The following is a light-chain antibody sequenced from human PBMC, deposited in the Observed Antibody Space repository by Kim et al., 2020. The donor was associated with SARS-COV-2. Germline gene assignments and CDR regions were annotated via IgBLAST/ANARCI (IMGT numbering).Light chain of an antibody. CDR1: TIRTYL. J-gene: IGLJ2*01. V-gene: IGLV3-19*01. CDR3: ASRDSSPKQFAD. Sequence: GQTVRITGQGDTIRTYLAPWNQEKPGQAPTLFVYGENVRAAGIKDRFSASTSGGTAALTIAGDQAEDEADYYCASRDSSPKQFADFGGGTRLTVL. CDR2: GEN.